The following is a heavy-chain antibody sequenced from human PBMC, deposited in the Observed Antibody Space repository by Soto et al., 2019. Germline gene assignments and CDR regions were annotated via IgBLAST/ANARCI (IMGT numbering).Heavy chain of an antibody. V-gene: IGHV4-39*01. Sequence: QLQLQESGPGLVKPSETLSLTCTVSGGSISSSGYYWGWIRQPPGKGLERIGNTYYSGSTNYNPSLKSRISIPVDTSKTQFSLKVSSVTAADTAVYYCARRSYYGSGSIFDYWGHVTLVTVSS. CDR1: GGSISSSGYY. CDR2: TYYSGST. J-gene: IGHJ4*01. CDR3: ARRSYYGSGSIFDY. D-gene: IGHD3-10*01.